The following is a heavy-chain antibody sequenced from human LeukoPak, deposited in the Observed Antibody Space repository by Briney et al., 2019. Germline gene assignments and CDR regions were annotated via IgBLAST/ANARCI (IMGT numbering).Heavy chain of an antibody. CDR2: ISGSSSYI. D-gene: IGHD2-21*02. CDR1: GFTLSSHS. Sequence: GGSLRLSCAGSGFTLSSHSMNRVRPAPGKGLGWVSSISGSSSYIYYADSVKGRFTISRDNARNSLYLQMNSLRAEDTAVYYCARDTDQYCGRDCYVDYWGQGTVVTVSS. V-gene: IGHV3-21*01. CDR3: ARDTDQYCGRDCYVDY. J-gene: IGHJ4*02.